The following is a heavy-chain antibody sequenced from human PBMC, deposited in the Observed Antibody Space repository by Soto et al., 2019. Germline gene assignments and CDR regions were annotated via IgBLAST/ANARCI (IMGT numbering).Heavy chain of an antibody. CDR1: GLTFSNYA. CDR2: ISHSGITT. J-gene: IGHJ4*02. D-gene: IGHD2-8*01. CDR3: AKVLTEVEVWPFFDY. Sequence: DVQLLESGGGLLQPGGSVRLSCSASGLTFSNYAMSWVRQAPGQGLECVSLISHSGITTYYEDSVKGRFTISRDNSKNTLYLQMNIIRAEDTAIYFCAKVLTEVEVWPFFDYWGQGTLVTVSS. V-gene: IGHV3-23*01.